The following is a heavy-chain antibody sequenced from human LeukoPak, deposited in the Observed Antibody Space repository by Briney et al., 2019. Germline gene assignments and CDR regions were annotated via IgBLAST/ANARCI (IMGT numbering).Heavy chain of an antibody. J-gene: IGHJ3*02. Sequence: SETLSLTCTVSGGSISSYYWSWIRRPPGKGLEWIGYIYTSGSTNYNPSLKSRVTISVDTSKNQFSLKLSSVTAADTAVYYCARPKEGAFDIWGQGTMVTVSS. CDR1: GGSISSYY. V-gene: IGHV4-4*09. CDR3: ARPKEGAFDI. CDR2: IYTSGST.